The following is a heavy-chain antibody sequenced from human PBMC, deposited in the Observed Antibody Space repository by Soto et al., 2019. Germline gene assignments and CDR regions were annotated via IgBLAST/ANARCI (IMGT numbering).Heavy chain of an antibody. CDR2: VKSKTDGGTT. V-gene: IGHV3-15*07. J-gene: IGHJ4*01. CDR1: GFTFCNAC. Sequence: WGSLRLSCAASGFTFCNACINWVRQTPGKGLEWVGRVKSKTDGGTTDFAAPVKGRFAISRDDSKNMVYLEMNSLKTEDTAIYYCTTDSYITSIIVRFDYWGHGTLVTVSS. CDR3: TTDSYITSIIVRFDY. D-gene: IGHD3-22*01.